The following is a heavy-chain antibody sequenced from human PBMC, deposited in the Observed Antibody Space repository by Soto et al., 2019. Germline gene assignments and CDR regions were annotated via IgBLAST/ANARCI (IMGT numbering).Heavy chain of an antibody. Sequence: PGESLKISCKDSRYSFTSFWIGWVRQMPGKGLELMGIIYPDDSETRYSPSFQGQVTISANKSISTTYLQWSSLKASDTAMYYCARGNYYYYGMDVWGQGTTVTVSS. CDR1: RYSFTSFW. CDR2: IYPDDSET. CDR3: ARGNYYYYGMDV. V-gene: IGHV5-51*01. J-gene: IGHJ6*02.